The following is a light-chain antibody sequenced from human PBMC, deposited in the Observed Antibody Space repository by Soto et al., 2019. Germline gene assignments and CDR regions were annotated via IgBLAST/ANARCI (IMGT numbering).Light chain of an antibody. J-gene: IGLJ3*02. CDR1: SSNIGTYT. CDR3: ASWDDNLNGGV. CDR2: TDY. V-gene: IGLV1-44*01. Sequence: QSVLTQPPSASGTPGQRVTISCSGTSSNIGTYTVNWYQQLPGTAPKLLIYTDYQRPSGVPDRFSGSKSGTSASLAIKGLHSEDEADYYCASWDDNLNGGVFGGGTKLTVL.